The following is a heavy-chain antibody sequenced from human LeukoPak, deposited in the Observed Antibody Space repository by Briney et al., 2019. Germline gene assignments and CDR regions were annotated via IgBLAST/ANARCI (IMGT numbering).Heavy chain of an antibody. J-gene: IGHJ4*02. V-gene: IGHV5-51*01. Sequence: GESLKISCKGSGYSFSSYWIGWVRQMPGKGLEWMGIIYPGDSETRYSPSFQGQVTVSADKFISTAYLQWSSLKPSDTAMYYCARQQQQLVTDDYWGQGTLVTVSS. CDR3: ARQQQQLVTDDY. D-gene: IGHD6-13*01. CDR2: IYPGDSET. CDR1: GYSFSSYW.